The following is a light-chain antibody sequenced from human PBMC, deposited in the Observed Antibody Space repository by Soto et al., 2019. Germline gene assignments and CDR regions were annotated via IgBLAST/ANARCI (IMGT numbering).Light chain of an antibody. Sequence: DIQMTQSPSTLSASVGDRVPITCRASQSTSSYLAWYQQKPGKAPKLLIYKASTLKSGVPSRFSGSGSGTEFTLTISSLQPDDFATYYCQHYNSYSEAFGQGTKVDIK. V-gene: IGKV1-5*03. CDR2: KAS. J-gene: IGKJ1*01. CDR3: QHYNSYSEA. CDR1: QSTSSY.